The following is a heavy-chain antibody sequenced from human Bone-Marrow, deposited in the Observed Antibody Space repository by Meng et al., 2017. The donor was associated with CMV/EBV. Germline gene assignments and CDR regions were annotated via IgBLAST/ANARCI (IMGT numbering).Heavy chain of an antibody. CDR3: ARDRIHDAFDI. V-gene: IGHV1-69*10. J-gene: IGHJ3*02. CDR2: IIPILGIA. D-gene: IGHD2-21*01. Sequence: SVKVSCKASGGTFSSYAISWVRQAPGQGLEWMGGIIPILGIANYAQKFQGRVTITADKSTSTAYMELSSPRSEDTAVYYCARDRIHDAFDIWGQGTMVTVSS. CDR1: GGTFSSYA.